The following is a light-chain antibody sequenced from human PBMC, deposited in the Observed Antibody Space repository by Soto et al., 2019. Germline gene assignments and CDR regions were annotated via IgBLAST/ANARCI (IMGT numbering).Light chain of an antibody. CDR3: QQSYTAPLT. V-gene: IGKV1-39*01. CDR1: QSISTY. J-gene: IGKJ4*01. Sequence: DIQMTQSASSRSAAGGGRVTITCRAGQSISTYLNWYQQKPGTAPNLLIFAASTLQSGVPSRFSGSGSGTDFTLTIRSLQPEDFATYYCQQSYTAPLTFGGGTKVDIK. CDR2: AAS.